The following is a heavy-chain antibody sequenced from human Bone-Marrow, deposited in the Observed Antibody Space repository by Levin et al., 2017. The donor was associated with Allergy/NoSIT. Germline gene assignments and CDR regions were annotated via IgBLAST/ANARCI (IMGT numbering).Heavy chain of an antibody. D-gene: IGHD3-16*01. CDR2: IYHSGTT. CDR3: ARGSTSYGNDY. Sequence: PSETLSLTCAVSGGSISSGGYSWSWIRQPPGKGLEWIGFIYHSGTTHYNPSLKSRVTISIDRSNNQFSLRLSAVTAADTAVYFCARGSTSYGNDYWGQGALVTVSS. J-gene: IGHJ4*02. V-gene: IGHV4-30-2*01. CDR1: GGSISSGGYS.